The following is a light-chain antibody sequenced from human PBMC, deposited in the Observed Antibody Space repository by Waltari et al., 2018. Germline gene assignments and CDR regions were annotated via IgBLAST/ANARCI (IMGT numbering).Light chain of an antibody. V-gene: IGLV2-8*01. CDR3: SSYAHNNHFV. Sequence: QSVLTQPPSATGSPGQSVTISCTGTNSDVGAYNYVSWYQQHPGKVPTRLIYEVTKRPSGVPDRFSGSKSGNTASLTVSGLQADDEADYYCSSYAHNNHFVFGTGTKVTVL. CDR1: NSDVGAYNY. J-gene: IGLJ1*01. CDR2: EVT.